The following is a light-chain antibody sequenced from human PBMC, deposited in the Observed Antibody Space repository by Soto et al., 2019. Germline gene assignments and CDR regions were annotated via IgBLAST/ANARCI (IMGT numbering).Light chain of an antibody. V-gene: IGKV1-27*01. CDR3: QRYDDAPLT. J-gene: IGKJ4*01. CDR2: AAS. CDR1: QDIANY. Sequence: DIQMTQSPSSLSASVGDTVTMTCRASQDIANYLVWYQQQPGKVPKLLIYAASTLHSGVPSRFSGSGSGTDFTLTISSLQPEDVGTYYCQRYDDAPLTFGGGTKVEIK.